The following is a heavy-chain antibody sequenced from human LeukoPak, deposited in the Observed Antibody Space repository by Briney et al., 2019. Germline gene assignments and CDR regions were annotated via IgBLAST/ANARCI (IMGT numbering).Heavy chain of an antibody. V-gene: IGHV4-59*01. J-gene: IGHJ3*02. CDR3: ARDIHCSGGSCYPNDAFDI. D-gene: IGHD2-15*01. Sequence: SETLSLTCTVSGGSISSYYWSWIRQPPGKGLEWIGYIYYSGSTNYNPSLKSRVTISVDTSKNQFSLKLSSVTAADTAVYYCARDIHCSGGSCYPNDAFDIWGQGTVVTVSS. CDR2: IYYSGST. CDR1: GGSISSYY.